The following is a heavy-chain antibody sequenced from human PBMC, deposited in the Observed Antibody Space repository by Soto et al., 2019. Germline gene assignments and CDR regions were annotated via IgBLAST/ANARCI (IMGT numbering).Heavy chain of an antibody. CDR3: AREGRDYNWVNRSADFDY. D-gene: IGHD3-16*01. J-gene: IGHJ4*02. CDR2: LIPILGIA. V-gene: IGHV1-69*08. CDR1: GGTCSSYT. Sequence: QVQLAQSGAEVKKPGSSVKVSCKASGGTCSSYTISWVRQAPGQGLEWMGRLIPILGIANYAQKFQGRVKITADKSTSTAYMELSSLRSEDTAVYYCAREGRDYNWVNRSADFDYWGQGTLVTVSS.